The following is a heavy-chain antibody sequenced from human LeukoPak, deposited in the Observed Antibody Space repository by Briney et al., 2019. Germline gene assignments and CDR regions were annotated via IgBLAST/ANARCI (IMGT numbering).Heavy chain of an antibody. CDR3: VRAGYSRFVDDLDY. CDR2: ISAYNGNT. V-gene: IGHV1-18*01. Sequence: GASVKVSCKASGYIFTNYGINWVRQAPGQGLEWMGWISAYNGNTKYTQKLQDRVTMTTDTSTSTAYMELKTLRSDDTAVYFCVRAGYSRFVDDLDYWGQETLVTVSS. J-gene: IGHJ4*02. D-gene: IGHD1-26*01. CDR1: GYIFTNYG.